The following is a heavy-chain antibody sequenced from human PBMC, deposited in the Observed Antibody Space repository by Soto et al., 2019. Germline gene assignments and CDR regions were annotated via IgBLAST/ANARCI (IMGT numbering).Heavy chain of an antibody. V-gene: IGHV1-2*04. CDR3: ARANSPTKLTGDRENAFDI. D-gene: IGHD7-27*01. Sequence: ASVKVSCKASGYTFTGYYMHWVRQAPGQGLEWMGWINPNSGGTNYAQKFQGWVTMTRDTSISTAYMELSRLRSDDTAVYYCARANSPTKLTGDRENAFDIWGQGTMVTVSS. CDR1: GYTFTGYY. CDR2: INPNSGGT. J-gene: IGHJ3*02.